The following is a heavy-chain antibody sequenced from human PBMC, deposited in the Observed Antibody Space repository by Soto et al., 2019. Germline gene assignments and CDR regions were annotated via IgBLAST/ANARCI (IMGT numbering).Heavy chain of an antibody. CDR1: GVSISSSTW. Sequence: SDTLSLTCAVSGVSISSSTWWSLVRQPPGKGLEWIGQIYHSGSTNYTPSLKSRVTISVDKSKNQFSLKLSSVTAADTAVYYCASSRPQDYDFWSGYYYFDYWGQGTLVTVS. CDR3: ASSRPQDYDFWSGYYYFDY. D-gene: IGHD3-3*01. J-gene: IGHJ4*02. CDR2: IYHSGST. V-gene: IGHV4-4*02.